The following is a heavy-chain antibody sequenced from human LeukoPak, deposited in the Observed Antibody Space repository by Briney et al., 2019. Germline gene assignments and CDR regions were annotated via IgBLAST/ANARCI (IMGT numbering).Heavy chain of an antibody. J-gene: IGHJ4*02. CDR3: VRHAASGGSGVDH. Sequence: PGGSLRLSCAASGFTFSGSAMHWVRQASGEGLEWVGRIRSKTNNYATAYAASVKDRFTISRDDSTNTAYLQMNSLKTEDTAVYYCVRHAASGGSGVDHWGQGTLVTVSS. V-gene: IGHV3-73*01. CDR2: IRSKTNNYAT. CDR1: GFTFSGSA. D-gene: IGHD3-10*01.